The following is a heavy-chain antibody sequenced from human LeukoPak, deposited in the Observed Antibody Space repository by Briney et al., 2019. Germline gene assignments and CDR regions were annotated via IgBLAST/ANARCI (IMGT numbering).Heavy chain of an antibody. D-gene: IGHD6-13*01. CDR3: ARDGEGGAAAGY. Sequence: QPGGSLRLSCAASGFTFSSYAMHWVRQAPGKGLEYVSAISSNGGSTYYANSVKGRFTISRDNVKNSLYLQMNSLRAEDTAIYYCARDGEGGAAAGYWGQGTLVTVSS. V-gene: IGHV3-64*01. CDR2: ISSNGGST. J-gene: IGHJ4*02. CDR1: GFTFSSYA.